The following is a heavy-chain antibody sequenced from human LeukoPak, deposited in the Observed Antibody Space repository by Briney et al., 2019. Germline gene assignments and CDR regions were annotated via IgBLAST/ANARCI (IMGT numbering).Heavy chain of an antibody. Sequence: GASVKVSCKASGYTFTGYYMHWVRQAPGQGLEWMGWINPNSGGTNYAQKFQGRVTMTRDTSISTAYMELSRLRSDDTAVYYCARPMVQGHYYFDYWGQGTLVTVSS. CDR1: GYTFTGYY. CDR3: ARPMVQGHYYFDY. J-gene: IGHJ4*02. CDR2: INPNSGGT. V-gene: IGHV1-2*02. D-gene: IGHD3-10*01.